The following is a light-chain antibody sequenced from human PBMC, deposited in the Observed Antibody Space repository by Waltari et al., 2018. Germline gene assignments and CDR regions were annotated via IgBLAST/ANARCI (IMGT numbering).Light chain of an antibody. CDR1: NIGTSS. CDR3: HVWHPHVDPGV. CDR2: YDR. Sequence: SYVVTQPPSVSVAPGETATITCGGDNIGTSSVHWYQQKAGQAPGLFIFYDRDRPSGIPDRFSGSNSGNTATLTISRVEAGDEARYYCHVWHPHVDPGVFGTGTEVTVL. V-gene: IGLV3-21*04. J-gene: IGLJ1*01.